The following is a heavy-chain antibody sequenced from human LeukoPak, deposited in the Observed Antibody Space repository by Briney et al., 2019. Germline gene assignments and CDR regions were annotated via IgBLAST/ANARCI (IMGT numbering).Heavy chain of an antibody. CDR2: INPNSGGT. J-gene: IGHJ4*02. Sequence: GASVKVSCKASGYTFTGYYMHWVRQAPGQGLGWMGRINPNSGGTNYAQKFQGRVTMTRDTSISTAYMELSRLRSDDTAVYYCAARGYRYADPIDYWGQGTLVTVSS. CDR1: GYTFTGYY. CDR3: AARGYRYADPIDY. V-gene: IGHV1-2*06. D-gene: IGHD5-18*01.